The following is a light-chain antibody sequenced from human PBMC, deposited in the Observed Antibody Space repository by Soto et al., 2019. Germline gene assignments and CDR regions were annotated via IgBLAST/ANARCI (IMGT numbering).Light chain of an antibody. V-gene: IGKV3-20*01. CDR3: QEYGSSVWI. J-gene: IGKJ1*01. CDR2: GTS. Sequence: EVVLTQSPGTLSLSPGERATLSCRASQSVRSGYLAWYQQKPGQAPRLLIYGTSSRATGIPDRFSGSGSGTDFTLTISRLEPEDFVVYHCQEYGSSVWIFGQGTKVDIK. CDR1: QSVRSGY.